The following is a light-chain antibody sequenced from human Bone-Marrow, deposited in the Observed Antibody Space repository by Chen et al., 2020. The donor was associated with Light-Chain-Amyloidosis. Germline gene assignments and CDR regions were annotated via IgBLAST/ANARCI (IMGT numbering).Light chain of an antibody. Sequence: DIAVTQSPDSLALTLSERTTHNCKSNQGDLSSDNNKNYLAWYQQKPGQPPKLLIYWASFRESGVPDRFSGSGSGTDFSLTISSLQAEDVAVYYCQQYHSTPFTFGGGTKVEI. CDR1: QGDLSSDNNKNY. CDR3: QQYHSTPFT. CDR2: WAS. J-gene: IGKJ4*01. V-gene: IGKV4-1*01.